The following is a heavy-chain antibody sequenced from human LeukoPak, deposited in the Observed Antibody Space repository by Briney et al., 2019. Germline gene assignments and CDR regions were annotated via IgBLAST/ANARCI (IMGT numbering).Heavy chain of an antibody. CDR1: GYSISSGYY. CDR3: ATQPVLEGIAAAAPFDY. D-gene: IGHD6-13*01. V-gene: IGHV4-38-2*01. J-gene: IGHJ4*02. CDR2: FYHSGST. Sequence: KPSETLSLTCAVSGYSISSGYYWGWIRQPPGKGLEWTGSFYHSGSTYYNPSLKSRVTISVDTSKNQFSLKLSSVTAADTAVYYCATQPVLEGIAAAAPFDYWGQGTLVTVSS.